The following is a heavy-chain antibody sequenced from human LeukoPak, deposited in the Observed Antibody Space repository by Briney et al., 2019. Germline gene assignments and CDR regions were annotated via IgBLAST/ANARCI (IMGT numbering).Heavy chain of an antibody. Sequence: GGSLRLSCAASGFTFSSYAMSWVRQAPGKGLDWVSAISGSGGSTYYADSVKGRFTISRDNSKNTLYLQMNSLRAEDTAVYYCAKVYDYVWGSYRPPHFDYWVQGTLVTVCS. CDR3: AKVYDYVWGSYRPPHFDY. CDR2: ISGSGGST. J-gene: IGHJ4*02. D-gene: IGHD3-16*02. CDR1: GFTFSSYA. V-gene: IGHV3-23*01.